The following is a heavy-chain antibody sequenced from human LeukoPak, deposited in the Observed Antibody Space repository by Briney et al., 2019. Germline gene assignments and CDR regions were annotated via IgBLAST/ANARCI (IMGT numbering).Heavy chain of an antibody. CDR3: ARGRYTFDY. CDR2: IYYSGST. Sequence: PSETLSLTCTVSGGSISGYYWTWIRQPPGEGLEYIGYIYYSGSTNHNPSIKSRVTISVDTSKNQFSLKLSSVTAADTAVYYCARGRYTFDYWGQGTLVTVSS. D-gene: IGHD1-1*01. V-gene: IGHV4-59*01. CDR1: GGSISGYY. J-gene: IGHJ4*02.